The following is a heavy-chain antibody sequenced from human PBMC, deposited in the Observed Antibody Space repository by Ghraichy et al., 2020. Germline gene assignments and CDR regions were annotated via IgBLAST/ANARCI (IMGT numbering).Heavy chain of an antibody. D-gene: IGHD3-10*01. CDR2: IYYSGST. V-gene: IGHV4-39*02. CDR3: ARDFRDYFDY. CDR1: GGSISSSSYY. Sequence: SETLSLTCTVSGGSISSSSYYWGWIRQPPGKGLEWIGSIYYSGSTYYNPSLKSRVTISVDTSKNQFSLKLSSVTAADTAVYYCARDFRDYFDYWGQGTLVTVSS. J-gene: IGHJ4*02.